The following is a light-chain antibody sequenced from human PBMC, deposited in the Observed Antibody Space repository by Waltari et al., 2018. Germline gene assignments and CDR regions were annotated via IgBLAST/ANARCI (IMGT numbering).Light chain of an antibody. CDR1: QSLLHSNGYNY. V-gene: IGKV2-28*01. CDR2: LGS. Sequence: DIVMTQSPLSLPVTPGEPASISCRSSQSLLHSNGYNYLDWYRQKPGQSPQLLIYLGSTRASGVPERLSGSGSGTDFTLKSSRVEAEDVGVYYCMQALQTPRSFGPGTKVDIK. CDR3: MQALQTPRS. J-gene: IGKJ3*01.